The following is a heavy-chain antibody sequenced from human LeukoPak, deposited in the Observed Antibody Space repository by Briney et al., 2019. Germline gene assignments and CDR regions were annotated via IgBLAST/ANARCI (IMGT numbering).Heavy chain of an antibody. D-gene: IGHD3-3*01. CDR3: ARVFGSLRGGSNGMDV. Sequence: ASVKVSCKASGYTFISYYIHWVRQAPGQGLEWTGIINPSDGSTSYPPKFQGRVTMTRDTSTSTVYMELSSLRSEDTAVYYCARVFGSLRGGSNGMDVWGQGTTVIVSS. CDR1: GYTFISYY. J-gene: IGHJ6*02. CDR2: INPSDGST. V-gene: IGHV1-46*01.